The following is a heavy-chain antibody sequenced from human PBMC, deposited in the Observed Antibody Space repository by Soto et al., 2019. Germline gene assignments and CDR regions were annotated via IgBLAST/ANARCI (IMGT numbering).Heavy chain of an antibody. Sequence: APVKVSCKVPGYTLTELSMHWVRQAPGKGLEWMGGFDPEDGETIYAQKFQGRVTMTEDTSTDTAYMELSSLRSEDTAVYYCATTKQLPGAFDIWGQGTMVTVSS. J-gene: IGHJ3*02. V-gene: IGHV1-24*01. CDR2: FDPEDGET. CDR3: ATTKQLPGAFDI. D-gene: IGHD6-13*01. CDR1: GYTLTELS.